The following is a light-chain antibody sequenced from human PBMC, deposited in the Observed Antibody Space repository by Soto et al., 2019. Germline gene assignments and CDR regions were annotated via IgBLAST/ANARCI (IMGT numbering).Light chain of an antibody. Sequence: EILMTQSGATLSGSPGEGASLSFGASQFVSSNLAWYQQKPGQAPRLLIYGASTRATGIPARFSGSGSGTGFTLTISNLQSEDFAVYFCQQYHNWPPITFGQGTRLEIK. V-gene: IGKV3D-15*01. CDR1: QFVSSN. CDR3: QQYHNWPPIT. J-gene: IGKJ5*01. CDR2: GAS.